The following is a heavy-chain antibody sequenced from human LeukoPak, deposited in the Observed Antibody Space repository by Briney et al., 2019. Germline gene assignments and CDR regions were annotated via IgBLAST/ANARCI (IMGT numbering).Heavy chain of an antibody. CDR2: ISGSGGST. D-gene: IGHD3-22*01. CDR3: ARTLSLDYYDSSGYYGDAFDI. CDR1: GFTFSSYA. Sequence: PGGSLRLSCAASGFTFSSYAMSWVRQAPGKGLEWVSAISGSGGSTYYADSVKGRFTISRDNSKNTLYLQMNSLRAEDTAVYYCARTLSLDYYDSSGYYGDAFDIWGQGTMVTVSS. J-gene: IGHJ3*02. V-gene: IGHV3-23*01.